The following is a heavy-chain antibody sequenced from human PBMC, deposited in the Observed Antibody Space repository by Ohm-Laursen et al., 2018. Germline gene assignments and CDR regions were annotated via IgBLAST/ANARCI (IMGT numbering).Heavy chain of an antibody. CDR3: ARHLGDAFDI. Sequence: SDTLSLTCTVSGGSISSYYWSWIRQPPGKGLEWIGYIYYSGRTNYNPSRKSLFSTTVDTSKNQASLKLSSVTAADTAVYYCARHLGDAFDIWGQGTMVIVSS. J-gene: IGHJ3*02. CDR2: IYYSGRT. V-gene: IGHV4-59*08. CDR1: GGSISSYY.